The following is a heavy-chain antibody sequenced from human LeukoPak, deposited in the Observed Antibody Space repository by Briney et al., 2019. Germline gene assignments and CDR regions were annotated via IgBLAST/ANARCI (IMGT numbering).Heavy chain of an antibody. J-gene: IGHJ4*02. D-gene: IGHD4-17*01. CDR1: GYTFTSSD. Sequence: ASVKVSCKASGYTFTSSDINWVRQATGQGLEWMGWMNPNSDNTGYAQKFQGRVTLTRDTSISTAYMELTSLRSEDTAVYYCARTLSRLNHYGDSAADSWGQGTLVTVSS. CDR2: MNPNSDNT. CDR3: ARTLSRLNHYGDSAADS. V-gene: IGHV1-8*01.